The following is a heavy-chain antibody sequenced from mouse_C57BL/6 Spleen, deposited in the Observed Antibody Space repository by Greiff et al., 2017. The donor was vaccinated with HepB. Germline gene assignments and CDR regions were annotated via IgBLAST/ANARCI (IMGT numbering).Heavy chain of an antibody. D-gene: IGHD1-1*01. CDR1: GFTFSSYG. V-gene: IGHV5-6*01. CDR2: ISSGGSYT. J-gene: IGHJ1*03. Sequence: VQLKQSGGDLVKPGGSLKLSCAASGFTFSSYGMSWVRQTPDKRLEWVATISSGGSYTYYPDSVKGRFTISRDNAKNTLYLQMSSLKSEDTAMYYCARQGDYYGSSYWYFDVWGTGTTVTVSS. CDR3: ARQGDYYGSSYWYFDV.